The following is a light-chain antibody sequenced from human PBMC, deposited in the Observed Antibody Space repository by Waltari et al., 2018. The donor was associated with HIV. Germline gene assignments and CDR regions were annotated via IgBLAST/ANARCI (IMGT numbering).Light chain of an antibody. CDR3: YSTDSNVWV. V-gene: IGLV3-10*01. CDR1: ALPKKH. CDR2: EDS. J-gene: IGLJ3*02. Sequence: SYELTQPPSVSVSHGQTARITCSGDALPKKHAYWYQQKSGQAPVLVIYEDSKRPSGIPERFSGSSSGTMATLTISGAQVEDEADYYCYSTDSNVWVFGGGTKLTVL.